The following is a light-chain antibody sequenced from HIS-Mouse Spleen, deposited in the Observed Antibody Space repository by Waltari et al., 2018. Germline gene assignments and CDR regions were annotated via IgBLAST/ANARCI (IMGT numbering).Light chain of an antibody. J-gene: IGLJ3*02. V-gene: IGLV1-47*01. Sequence: QSVLTQPPSASGTPGQRVTISCSGRSPNIGRNYCYRYQQPPGTAPKLLIYRNKQRPSGVPDRFSGSKSGTSASLAISGLRSEDEADYYCAAWDDSLSGWVFGGGTKLTVL. CDR3: AAWDDSLSGWV. CDR1: SPNIGRNY. CDR2: RNK.